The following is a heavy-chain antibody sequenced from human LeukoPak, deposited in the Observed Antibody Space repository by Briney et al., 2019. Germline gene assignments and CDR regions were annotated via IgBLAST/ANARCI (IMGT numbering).Heavy chain of an antibody. D-gene: IGHD2-2*02. V-gene: IGHV4-4*07. CDR1: GGSISSYY. CDR2: IYTSGST. CDR3: ARDMPGVVVVPAAIFGPYNWFDP. J-gene: IGHJ5*02. Sequence: PSETLSLTCTVSGGSISSYYWSWLRQPAGKGLEWIGRIYTSGSTNYNPSLKSRVTMSVDTSKNQFSLKLSSVTAADTAVYYCARDMPGVVVVPAAIFGPYNWFDPWGQGTLVTVSS.